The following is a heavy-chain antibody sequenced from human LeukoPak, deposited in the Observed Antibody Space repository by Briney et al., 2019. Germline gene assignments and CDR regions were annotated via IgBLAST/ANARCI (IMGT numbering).Heavy chain of an antibody. D-gene: IGHD1-26*01. CDR3: ARVRPRVGAEYYFDY. J-gene: IGHJ4*02. V-gene: IGHV3-53*01. CDR2: IYSGGST. Sequence: GGSLRLSCAASGFTVSSNYMSWVRQAPGKGLEWVSVIYSGGSTYYADSVKGRFTISRDNSKNTLYLQMNSLRAEDPAVYYCARVRPRVGAEYYFDYWGQGTLVTVSS. CDR1: GFTVSSNY.